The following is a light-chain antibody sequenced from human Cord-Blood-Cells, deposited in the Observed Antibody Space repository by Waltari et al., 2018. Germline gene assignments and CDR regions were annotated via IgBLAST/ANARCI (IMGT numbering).Light chain of an antibody. V-gene: IGKV3-15*01. CDR3: QQYNNWPPWT. Sequence: EIVMTQSPATLSVSPGERATLSCRASQSVSSNLAWYQQKPGQAPRLRIYGASTRATGIPARVSGSGSGTEFTLTISSLHSEDFAVYYCQQYNNWPPWTFGQGTKVEIK. J-gene: IGKJ1*01. CDR2: GAS. CDR1: QSVSSN.